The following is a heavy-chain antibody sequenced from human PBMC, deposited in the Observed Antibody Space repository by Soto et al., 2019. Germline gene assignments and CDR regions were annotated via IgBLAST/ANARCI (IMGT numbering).Heavy chain of an antibody. D-gene: IGHD4-17*01. V-gene: IGHV3-66*01. CDR3: ARDRKTTVVTRGGFDP. CDR2: IYSGGST. Sequence: PGGSLRLSCAASGFTVSSNYMSWVRQAPGKGLEWVSVIYSGGSTYYADSVKGRFTISRDNSKNTLYLQMNSLRAEDTAVYYCARDRKTTVVTRGGFDPWGQGTLVTVS. CDR1: GFTVSSNY. J-gene: IGHJ5*02.